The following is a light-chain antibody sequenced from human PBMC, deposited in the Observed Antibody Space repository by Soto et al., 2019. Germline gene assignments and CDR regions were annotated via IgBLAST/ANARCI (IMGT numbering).Light chain of an antibody. CDR2: EVS. J-gene: IGLJ1*01. V-gene: IGLV2-8*01. CDR3: SSYAGFNNLV. Sequence: QSALTQPPSASGSPGQSVTISCTGTSSDVGGYNYVSWYQQHPGKAPKLMISEVSKRPSGVPDRFSGSKSGNTASLTVSGLQAEDEADYYCSSYAGFNNLVFGTGTKLTVL. CDR1: SSDVGGYNY.